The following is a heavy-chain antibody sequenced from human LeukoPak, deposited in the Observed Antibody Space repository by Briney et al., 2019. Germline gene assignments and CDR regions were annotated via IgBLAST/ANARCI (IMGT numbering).Heavy chain of an antibody. CDR1: GFTVSSNY. V-gene: IGHV3-53*04. CDR2: IYSGGST. CDR3: ARDSYYYDSSGYYYEGSDY. Sequence: GGSLRLSCAASGFTVSSNYMSCVRDAPGKGLEGVSVIYSGGSTYYADAVKGRFTISRHNYKNTLYLQMNSLRAEDTAVYYCARDSYYYDSSGYYYEGSDYWGQGTLVTVSS. D-gene: IGHD3-22*01. J-gene: IGHJ4*02.